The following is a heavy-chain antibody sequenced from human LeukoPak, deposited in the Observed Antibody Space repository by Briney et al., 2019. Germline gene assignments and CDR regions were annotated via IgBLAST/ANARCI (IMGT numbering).Heavy chain of an antibody. CDR3: ARGIGKDYYDSSV. CDR2: ISSSGSTI. Sequence: GGSLRLSCAASGFTFSSYEMNWVRQAPGKGLEWVSYISSSGSTIYYADSVKGRFTISRDNAKNSLYLQMNSLRAEDTAVYYYARGIGKDYYDSSVWGQGTLVTVSS. CDR1: GFTFSSYE. D-gene: IGHD3-22*01. V-gene: IGHV3-48*03. J-gene: IGHJ4*02.